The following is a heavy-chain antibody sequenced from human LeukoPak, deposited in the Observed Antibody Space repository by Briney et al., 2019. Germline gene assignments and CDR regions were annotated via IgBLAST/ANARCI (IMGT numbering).Heavy chain of an antibody. CDR1: GFTFSSYA. Sequence: PGGSLRLSCAASGFTFSSYAMHWVRQAPGKGLEWVAVISYDGSNKHYADSVKGRFTISRDNSKNTLYLQMNSLRAEDTAVYYCARAVGRRGSYGGYFDYWGQGTLVTVSS. CDR2: ISYDGSNK. CDR3: ARAVGRRGSYGGYFDY. D-gene: IGHD1-26*01. V-gene: IGHV3-30*04. J-gene: IGHJ4*02.